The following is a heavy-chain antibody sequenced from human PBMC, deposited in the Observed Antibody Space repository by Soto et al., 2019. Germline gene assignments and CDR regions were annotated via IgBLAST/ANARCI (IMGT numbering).Heavy chain of an antibody. V-gene: IGHV1-18*01. CDR3: ARDGATMKSNYYDSSPCDY. CDR1: GYTFTSYG. D-gene: IGHD3-22*01. J-gene: IGHJ4*02. CDR2: ISAYNGNT. Sequence: GASVTVSCKASGYTFTSYGISWVRQAPGQGLEWMGWISAYNGNTNYAQKLQGRVTMTTDTSTSTAYMELRSLRSDDTAVYYCARDGATMKSNYYDSSPCDYWGQGTLVTVSS.